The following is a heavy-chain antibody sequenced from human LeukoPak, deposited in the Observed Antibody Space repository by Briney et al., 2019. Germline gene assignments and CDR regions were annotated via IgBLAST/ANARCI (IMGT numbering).Heavy chain of an antibody. V-gene: IGHV3-48*01. Sequence: GWSLRLSCAASGFTFSPYTMNWVRQAPGKGLGWLSYITGDSGTIYYADSVKGRFTISRDNTKNSLYLQMNSLRGEDTAVYYCARERGGSVSDYWGQGTLVTVSS. D-gene: IGHD1-26*01. CDR2: ITGDSGTI. J-gene: IGHJ4*02. CDR3: ARERGGSVSDY. CDR1: GFTFSPYT.